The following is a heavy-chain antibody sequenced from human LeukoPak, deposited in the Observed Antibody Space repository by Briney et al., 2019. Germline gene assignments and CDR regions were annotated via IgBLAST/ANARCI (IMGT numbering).Heavy chain of an antibody. J-gene: IGHJ4*01. V-gene: IGHV3-11*01. CDR2: ISSSGDTT. D-gene: IGHD4-17*01. CDR1: GFTFSDYY. CDR3: ARDPFMTTGWGIDY. Sequence: PGRSLRLSCAASGFTFSDYYMSWIRQAPGKGLEWVSYISSSGDTTYYADSVRGRFTISRDNTKNSLYLQMNSLRAEDTAVYYCARDPFMTTGWGIDYWGQGTLVTVSS.